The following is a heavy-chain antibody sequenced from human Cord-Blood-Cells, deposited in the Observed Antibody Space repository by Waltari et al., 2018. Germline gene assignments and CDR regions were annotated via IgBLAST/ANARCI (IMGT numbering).Heavy chain of an antibody. D-gene: IGHD2-15*01. Sequence: QVQLVESGGGLVKPGGSLRLSCAASGFTFSDYYMSWIRQAPGKGLEWVSNISMSVSTKYYANAGKGRLTTPRNTAKNSLYLQMNSLRAENTAVYYCARERGWELLLDYWGQGTLVTVSS. CDR2: ISMSVSTK. CDR3: ARERGWELLLDY. V-gene: IGHV3-11*01. CDR1: GFTFSDYY. J-gene: IGHJ4*02.